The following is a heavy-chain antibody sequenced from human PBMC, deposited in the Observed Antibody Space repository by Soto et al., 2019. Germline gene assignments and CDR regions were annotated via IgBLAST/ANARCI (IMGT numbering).Heavy chain of an antibody. CDR3: AKDISGASWFDP. CDR1: GFTFSSYA. Sequence: LRLSCAASGFTFSSYAMSWVRQAPGKGLEWVSAISGSDDSTYYADSVKGRFTISRDNSKNTLYLQMNSLRAEDTAVYYCAKDISGASWFDPWGQGTLVTVSS. J-gene: IGHJ5*02. CDR2: ISGSDDST. D-gene: IGHD1-26*01. V-gene: IGHV3-23*01.